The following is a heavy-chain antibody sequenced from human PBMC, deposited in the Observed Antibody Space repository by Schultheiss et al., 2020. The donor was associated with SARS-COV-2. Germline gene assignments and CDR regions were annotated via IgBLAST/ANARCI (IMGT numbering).Heavy chain of an antibody. D-gene: IGHD6-6*01. V-gene: IGHV4-61*05. CDR3: ASGVDSSSPRAFDY. Sequence: SETLSLTCTVSGGSISSSSYYWGWIRQPPGKGLEWIGYIYYSGSTNYNPSLKSRVTISVDTSKNQFSLKLSSVTAADTAVYYCASGVDSSSPRAFDYWGQGTLVTVSS. CDR1: GGSISSSSYY. J-gene: IGHJ4*02. CDR2: IYYSGST.